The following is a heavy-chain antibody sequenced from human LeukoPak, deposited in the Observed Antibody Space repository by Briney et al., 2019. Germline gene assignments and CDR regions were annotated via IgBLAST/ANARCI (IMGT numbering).Heavy chain of an antibody. J-gene: IGHJ4*02. CDR1: GYTFTSYG. Sequence: ASGKVSCKASGYTFTSYGIGWVRQAPGQGLEWMGWISVNNDNTNYEQKIEGSVNMTTDTTTSTDYMELRSLRSADTAVYYCARDGYFDYWGRGTLVTVSS. CDR2: ISVNNDNT. CDR3: ARDGYFDY. V-gene: IGHV1-18*01.